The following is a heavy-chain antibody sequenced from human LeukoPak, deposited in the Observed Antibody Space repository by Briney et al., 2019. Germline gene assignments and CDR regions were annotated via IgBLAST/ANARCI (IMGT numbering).Heavy chain of an antibody. D-gene: IGHD5-24*01. Sequence: SETLSLTCTVSGGSISSYFWRWVRQPPGKGLEYIVYIYYSGSTNYNPSLKSRVSISVDTSKNQVSLKLSSVTAADTAVYYCARGTWLQLPATGGQGTLVTVSS. CDR1: GGSISSYF. CDR3: ARGTWLQLPAT. CDR2: IYYSGST. J-gene: IGHJ4*02. V-gene: IGHV4-59*01.